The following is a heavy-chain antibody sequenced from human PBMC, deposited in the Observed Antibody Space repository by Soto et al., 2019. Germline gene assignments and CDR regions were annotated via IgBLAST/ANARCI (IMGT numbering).Heavy chain of an antibody. J-gene: IGHJ5*02. V-gene: IGHV4-39*01. CDR2: IYYSGQT. CDR3: ARHGSS. Sequence: QLQLQESGPGLVKPSETLSLICSVSGVSISGSSYYWGWIRQPPGKGLKWIGSIYYSGQTYYNPSLKSRVTISIDRSKNQFSLNLTSVTATDTAIYYCARHGSSWGQGTLVTVSS. CDR1: GVSISGSSYY.